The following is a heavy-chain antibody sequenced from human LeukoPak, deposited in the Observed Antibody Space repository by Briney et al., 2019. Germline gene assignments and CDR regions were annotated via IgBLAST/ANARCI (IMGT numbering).Heavy chain of an antibody. V-gene: IGHV3-23*01. CDR3: AKEGSSGWYFSDY. CDR1: GFTFSSYA. J-gene: IGHJ4*02. D-gene: IGHD6-19*01. CDR2: ISGSGGST. Sequence: QPGGSLRLSCAASGFTFSSYAMSWVRQAPGKGLEWVSTISGSGGSTYYADSVKGRFTISRDNSKNTLYLQMNSLRAEDTAVYYCAKEGSSGWYFSDYWGQRTLVTVSS.